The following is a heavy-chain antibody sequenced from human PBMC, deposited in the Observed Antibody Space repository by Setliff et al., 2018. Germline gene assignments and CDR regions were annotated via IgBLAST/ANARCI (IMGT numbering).Heavy chain of an antibody. CDR3: VRPGGTTVVARHFDY. CDR2: INHIGST. D-gene: IGHD2-15*01. CDR1: GGSFSGYY. V-gene: IGHV4-34*01. J-gene: IGHJ4*01. Sequence: TLSLTCAVYGGSFSGYYWSWIRQPPGKGLEWIGEINHIGSTNYNPSLKSRVTISVDTSKNQFSLKLTSVTAADTAVYYCVRPGGTTVVARHFDYWGSGILVTVSS.